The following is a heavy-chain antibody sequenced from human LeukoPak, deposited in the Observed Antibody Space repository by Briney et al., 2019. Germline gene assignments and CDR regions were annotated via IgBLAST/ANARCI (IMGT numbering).Heavy chain of an antibody. Sequence: GGSLRLSCAASGFTFSTFGMTWVRQAPGKGLEWVSAISGSGATTFYTDSVKGRFTISRDNSKDTLDLQMNSLSAEDTAVYYCAKLREWELPDLFDYWGQGTLVTVSS. J-gene: IGHJ4*02. D-gene: IGHD1-26*01. V-gene: IGHV3-23*01. CDR1: GFTFSTFG. CDR2: ISGSGATT. CDR3: AKLREWELPDLFDY.